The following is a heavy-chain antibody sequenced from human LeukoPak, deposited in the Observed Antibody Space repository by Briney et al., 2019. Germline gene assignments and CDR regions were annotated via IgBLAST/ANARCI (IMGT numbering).Heavy chain of an antibody. V-gene: IGHV3-23*01. CDR1: GFTFSSYA. J-gene: IGHJ4*02. CDR3: AKEIKFRAAAGDYFDY. Sequence: PGVSLRLSCAASGFTFSSYAMNWVRQAPGKGLEWVSGISGSGGSTYYADSVKGRFTISRDNSKNTLYVQMNSLRAEDTAVYYCAKEIKFRAAAGDYFDYWGQGTLVTVSS. D-gene: IGHD6-13*01. CDR2: ISGSGGST.